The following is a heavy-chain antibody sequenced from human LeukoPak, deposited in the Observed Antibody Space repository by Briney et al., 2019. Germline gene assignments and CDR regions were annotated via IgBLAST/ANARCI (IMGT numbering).Heavy chain of an antibody. J-gene: IGHJ4*02. CDR3: ARDRITDFWSGYYTNYFDY. V-gene: IGHV1-2*02. CDR2: INPNSGGT. CDR1: GYTFTGYY. Sequence: GASVKVSCKASGYTFTGYYMHWVRQAPGQGLEWMGWINPNSGGTNYAQKFQGRVTMTRDTSMNTAYMELSRLRSDDTAVYYCARDRITDFWSGYYTNYFDYWGQGTLVTVSS. D-gene: IGHD3-3*01.